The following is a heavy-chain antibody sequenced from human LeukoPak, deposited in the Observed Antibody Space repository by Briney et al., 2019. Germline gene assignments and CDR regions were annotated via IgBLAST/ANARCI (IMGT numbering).Heavy chain of an antibody. CDR3: AVRNYIFGVVHRMQDYYYMDV. D-gene: IGHD3-3*01. J-gene: IGHJ6*03. V-gene: IGHV1-69*05. CDR1: GGTFSSYA. Sequence: SVKVPGKPFGGTFSSYAISWVRQDPRHGLEWMGGIIPIPGTANYPQKFQGRVTITTDGSPSPAQMEPSSLRSEDTALYCCAVRNYIFGVVHRMQDYYYMDVWGKGATVTVSS. CDR2: IIPIPGTA.